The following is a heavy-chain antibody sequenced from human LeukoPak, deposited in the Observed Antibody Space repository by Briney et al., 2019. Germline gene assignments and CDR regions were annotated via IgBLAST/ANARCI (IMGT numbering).Heavy chain of an antibody. Sequence: GGSLRLSCAASGFTFSSYAMSWVRQAPGEGLGWGSAISGSGGSTYYADSVKGRFTISRDNSKNTLYLQMNSLRAEDTAVYYCAKTKYSGSYYFDYWGQGTLVTVSS. J-gene: IGHJ4*02. CDR3: AKTKYSGSYYFDY. D-gene: IGHD1-26*01. CDR2: ISGSGGST. CDR1: GFTFSSYA. V-gene: IGHV3-23*01.